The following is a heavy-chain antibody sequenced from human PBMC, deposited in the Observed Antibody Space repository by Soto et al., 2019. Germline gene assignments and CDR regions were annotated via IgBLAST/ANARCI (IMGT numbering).Heavy chain of an antibody. V-gene: IGHV4-4*07. Sequence: PSETLALTCTVSGGSINTFYLSWVRQLAGKGLEWIGRIFSSGSTSFNPSLESRVAMSVDTSKNHFSLNLSSVTAADMAVYYCAREGSYSAYNFAHGIQLWSFDFWGQGALVTVYS. CDR3: AREGSYSAYNFAHGIQLWSFDF. CDR2: IFSSGST. D-gene: IGHD5-12*01. J-gene: IGHJ4*02. CDR1: GGSINTFY.